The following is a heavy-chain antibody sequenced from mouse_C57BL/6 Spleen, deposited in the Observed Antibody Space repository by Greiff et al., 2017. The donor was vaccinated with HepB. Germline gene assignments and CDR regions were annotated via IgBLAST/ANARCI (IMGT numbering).Heavy chain of an antibody. D-gene: IGHD2-4*01. CDR3: AREGVYDYDGFAY. Sequence: EVKLVESEGGLVQPGSSMKLSCTASGFTFSDYYMAWVRQVPEKGLEWVANINYDGSSTYYLDSLKSRFILSRDNAKNILYLQMSSLKSEDTATYYCAREGVYDYDGFAYWGQGTLVTVSA. V-gene: IGHV5-16*01. CDR1: GFTFSDYY. CDR2: INYDGSST. J-gene: IGHJ3*01.